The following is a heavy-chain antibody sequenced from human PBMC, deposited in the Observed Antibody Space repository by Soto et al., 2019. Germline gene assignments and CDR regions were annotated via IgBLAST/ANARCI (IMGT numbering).Heavy chain of an antibody. Sequence: QVQLQESGPELVKPSQTLSLTCSVSGGSITTNGHYWTWIRQHPGQGLEWIAYIYYTGNSYLNPSPKSRLSISVDTSKNQFSLELRSVTAAETAVYYCAREQWGFDSWGQGTLVTVSS. J-gene: IGHJ4*02. CDR1: GGSITTNGHY. CDR3: AREQWGFDS. D-gene: IGHD6-19*01. CDR2: IYYTGNS. V-gene: IGHV4-31*03.